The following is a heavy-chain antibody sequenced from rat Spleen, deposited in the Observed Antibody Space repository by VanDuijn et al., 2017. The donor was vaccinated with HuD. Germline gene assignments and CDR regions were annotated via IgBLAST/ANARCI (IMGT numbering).Heavy chain of an antibody. Sequence: QVQLKESGPGQVQPSQTLSLTCTVSGFSLTSNSISWVRQPPGKGLEWVGAIWSGGSTDYNSGLKSRLSISRDTSKSQVFLKVNSLQTEDTAIYFCTRVRTIYYYDGTYYYGVMDAWGQGASVTVSS. CDR1: GFSLTSNS. CDR2: IWSGGST. CDR3: TRVRTIYYYDGTYYYGVMDA. V-gene: IGHV2-1*01. J-gene: IGHJ4*01. D-gene: IGHD1-12*02.